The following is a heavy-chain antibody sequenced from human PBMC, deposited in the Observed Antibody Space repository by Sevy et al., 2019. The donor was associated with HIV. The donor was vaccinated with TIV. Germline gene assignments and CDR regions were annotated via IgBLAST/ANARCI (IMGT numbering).Heavy chain of an antibody. J-gene: IGHJ4*02. V-gene: IGHV4-38-2*02. CDR3: ARDRKYPLYYFDY. D-gene: IGHD6-6*01. Sequence: SELSLTCTVSGYSIRNGYYWAWIRQPPGKGLEWIGSIHHSGITHYNPSLKSRVIISVDTSKNQVSLELSSVTAADTAMYYCARDRKYPLYYFDYWGQGILVTVSS. CDR1: GYSIRNGYY. CDR2: IHHSGIT.